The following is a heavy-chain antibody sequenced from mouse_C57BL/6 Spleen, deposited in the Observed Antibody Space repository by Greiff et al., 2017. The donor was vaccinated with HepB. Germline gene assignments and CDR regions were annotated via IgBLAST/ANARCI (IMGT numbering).Heavy chain of an antibody. J-gene: IGHJ2*01. CDR1: GYSITSGYY. Sequence: DVQLQESGPGLVKPSQSLSLTCSVTGYSITSGYYWNWIRQFPGNKLEWMGYISYDGSNNYNPSLKNRISITRDTSKNQFFLKLNSVTTEDTATYYCAREGGITTVVERAYYFDYWGQGTTLTVSS. D-gene: IGHD1-1*01. CDR3: AREGGITTVVERAYYFDY. CDR2: ISYDGSN. V-gene: IGHV3-6*01.